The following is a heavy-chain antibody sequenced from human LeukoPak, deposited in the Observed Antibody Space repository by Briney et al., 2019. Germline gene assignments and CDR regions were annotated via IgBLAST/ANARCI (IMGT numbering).Heavy chain of an antibody. J-gene: IGHJ4*02. Sequence: GGSLRLSCAASGFTFSSYAMDWVRQAPGKGLEWVAVISYDGSNKYYADSVKGRFTISRDNSKNTLYLQMNSLRAEDTGVYYCATYRQVLLPFESWGQGTLVTVSS. V-gene: IGHV3-30*04. CDR2: ISYDGSNK. D-gene: IGHD2-8*02. CDR1: GFTFSSYA. CDR3: ATYRQVLLPFES.